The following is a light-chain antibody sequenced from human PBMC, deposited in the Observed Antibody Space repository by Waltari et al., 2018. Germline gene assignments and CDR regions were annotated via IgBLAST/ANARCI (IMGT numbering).Light chain of an antibody. Sequence: QSALSQPPSASGSPGQSVTISCTGSSSDVGAYDYVSWYQQRPGKAPKVLIYEGNKRPAWVPHRFSGSKSGATASLTVSWLQAEDEGDYYCASYAGGDTPDVFGTGTTVTV. CDR3: ASYAGGDTPDV. J-gene: IGLJ1*01. CDR1: SSDVGAYDY. CDR2: EGN. V-gene: IGLV2-8*01.